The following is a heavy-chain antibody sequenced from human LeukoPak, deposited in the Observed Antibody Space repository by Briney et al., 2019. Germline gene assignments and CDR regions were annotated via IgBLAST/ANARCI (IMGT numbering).Heavy chain of an antibody. V-gene: IGHV4-39*07. D-gene: IGHD2-21*02. Sequence: SETLSLTCTVSGGSISSSSYYWGWIRQPPGKGLEWIGSIYYSGSTYYNPSLKSRVTISIDTSKSQFSLKLTSVTAADTAVYYCARDPIAYCGADCYSDWGQGTLVTVSS. J-gene: IGHJ4*02. CDR2: IYYSGST. CDR3: ARDPIAYCGADCYSD. CDR1: GGSISSSSYY.